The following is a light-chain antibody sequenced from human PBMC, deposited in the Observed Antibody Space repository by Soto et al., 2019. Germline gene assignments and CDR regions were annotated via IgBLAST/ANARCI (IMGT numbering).Light chain of an antibody. Sequence: DIQLTQSPSFLSASVGDRVTITCRASQGLSSDLAWYQQKPGKAPKLLIYAASTLQSGVPSRFSGSGSGTESTLKISSLQPEDFATYYYQHLNSYPITFGQGTRLEIK. CDR3: QHLNSYPIT. CDR1: QGLSSD. CDR2: AAS. J-gene: IGKJ5*01. V-gene: IGKV1-9*01.